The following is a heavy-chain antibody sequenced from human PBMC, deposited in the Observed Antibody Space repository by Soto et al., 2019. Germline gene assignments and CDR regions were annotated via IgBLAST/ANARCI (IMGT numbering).Heavy chain of an antibody. CDR1: GFSFSSYA. D-gene: IGHD6-19*01. Sequence: QVRPVESGGGVVQPGRSLRLSCTASGFSFSSYAMYWFRQPPGKGLEWVAVISKDGMNKNYADSVKGRVTVSRDNANYSLDLQLNSLRGEDTAMYYCARDMYSSDYFVKSFKPWGQGTLVTVSS. V-gene: IGHV3-30*04. J-gene: IGHJ5*02. CDR2: ISKDGMNK. CDR3: ARDMYSSDYFVKSFKP.